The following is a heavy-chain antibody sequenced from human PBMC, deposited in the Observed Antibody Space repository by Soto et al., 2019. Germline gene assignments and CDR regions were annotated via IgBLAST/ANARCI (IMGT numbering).Heavy chain of an antibody. CDR1: GFTFSDYY. J-gene: IGHJ1*01. D-gene: IGHD6-19*01. CDR3: ARPRSGWFDGYFKH. V-gene: IGHV3-11*01. Sequence: QVQLVESGGGLVKPGGSVRLSCAASGFTFSDYYMSWVRQAPGKGLEWISYISDSGSTIPYADSVKGRFTISRDNAKKSLYHQLNSLRAEDTAVYYCARPRSGWFDGYFKHWGQGTLVTVSS. CDR2: ISDSGSTI.